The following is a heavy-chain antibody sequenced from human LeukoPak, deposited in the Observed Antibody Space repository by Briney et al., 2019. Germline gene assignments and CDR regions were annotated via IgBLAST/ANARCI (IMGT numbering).Heavy chain of an antibody. CDR1: GGSISSYH. CDR3: ARVVVTAMPDAFNI. D-gene: IGHD2-21*02. Sequence: SETLSLTCIVSGGSISSYHWSWIRHPPGEGLEWSGYIYYSGGTKYNPSPQSRVSISVDTSKNQFTLKLRSVTAADTAVYYCARVVVTAMPDAFNIWGLGTLVSVSS. V-gene: IGHV4-59*01. CDR2: IYYSGGT. J-gene: IGHJ3*02.